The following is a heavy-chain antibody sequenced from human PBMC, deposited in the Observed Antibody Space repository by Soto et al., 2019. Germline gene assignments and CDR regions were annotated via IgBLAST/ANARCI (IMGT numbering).Heavy chain of an antibody. D-gene: IGHD3-10*01. Sequence: QVQLVQSGAEVKKPGSSVKVSCKASGGIFSTYAISWLRQAPGQGLEWMGGIIPIFGTPNYAQRFQGRVTITADESTSTDYMELSRLRSEDTAVYYCARDRDDYGSGNYYTRIDCWGQGTLVTVSS. J-gene: IGHJ4*02. V-gene: IGHV1-69*01. CDR2: IIPIFGTP. CDR1: GGIFSTYA. CDR3: ARDRDDYGSGNYYTRIDC.